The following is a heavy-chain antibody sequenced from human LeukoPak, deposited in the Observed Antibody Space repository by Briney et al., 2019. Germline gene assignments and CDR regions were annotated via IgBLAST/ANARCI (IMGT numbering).Heavy chain of an antibody. CDR1: GGTFSSYA. D-gene: IGHD2-15*01. CDR2: IIPIFGTA. CDR3: ARELRYCSGGSCYCFDY. V-gene: IGHV1-69*01. Sequence: SVKVSCKASGGTFSSYAISWVRQAPGQGLELMGGIIPIFGTANYAQKFQGRVTITADESTSTAYMELSSLRSEDTAVYYCARELRYCSGGSCYCFDYWGQGTLVTVSS. J-gene: IGHJ4*02.